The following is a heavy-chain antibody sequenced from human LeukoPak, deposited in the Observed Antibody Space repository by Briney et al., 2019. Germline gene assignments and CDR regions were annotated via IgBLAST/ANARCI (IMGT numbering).Heavy chain of an antibody. CDR1: GGSFSGYY. V-gene: IGHV4-34*01. D-gene: IGHD3-9*01. J-gene: IGHJ4*02. CDR3: ARHSRTYYDILTGPYGGYFDY. Sequence: SETLSLTCAVYGGSFSGYYWSWIRQPPGKGLEWIGEINHSGSTNYNPSLKSRVTISVDTSKNQFSLKLSSVTAADTAVYYCARHSRTYYDILTGPYGGYFDYWGQRTLVTVSS. CDR2: INHSGST.